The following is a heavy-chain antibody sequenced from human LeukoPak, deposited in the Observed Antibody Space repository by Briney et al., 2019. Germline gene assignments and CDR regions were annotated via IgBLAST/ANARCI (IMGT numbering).Heavy chain of an antibody. J-gene: IGHJ4*02. D-gene: IGHD5-12*01. Sequence: GGSLRLSCGASGFTFSNYAMSWVRQAPGKGLEWVSGISDSGSTAFYADSVKGRFTSSRDNPKSTLYLQMNSLRAEDTAVYYCAKDIQTWPRFPDYWGQGTLVTVSS. CDR2: ISDSGSTA. V-gene: IGHV3-23*01. CDR3: AKDIQTWPRFPDY. CDR1: GFTFSNYA.